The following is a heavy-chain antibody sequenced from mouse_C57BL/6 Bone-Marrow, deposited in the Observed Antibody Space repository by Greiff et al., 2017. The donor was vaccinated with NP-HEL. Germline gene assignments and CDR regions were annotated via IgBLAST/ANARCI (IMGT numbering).Heavy chain of an antibody. CDR2: IWSGGST. J-gene: IGHJ4*01. CDR3: ARAPITTVVAWGAMDY. D-gene: IGHD1-1*01. V-gene: IGHV2-2*01. Sequence: VQRVESGPGLVQPSQSLSITCTVSGFSLTSYGVHWVRQSPGKGLEWLGVIWSGGSTDYNAAFISRLSISKDNSKSQVFFKMNSLQADDTAIYYCARAPITTVVAWGAMDYWGQGTSVTVSS. CDR1: GFSLTSYG.